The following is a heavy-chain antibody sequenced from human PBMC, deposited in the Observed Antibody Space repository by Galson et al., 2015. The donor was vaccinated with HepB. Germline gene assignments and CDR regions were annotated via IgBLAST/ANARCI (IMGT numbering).Heavy chain of an antibody. D-gene: IGHD3-10*01. CDR3: ARLWVRGGTYGMDV. CDR2: ISAYNGNT. Sequence: SVKVSCKASGYTFTSYGISWVRQAPGQGLEWMGWISAYNGNTNYAQKLQGRVTITADKSTSTAYMELSSLRSEDTAVYYCARLWVRGGTYGMDVWGQGTTVTVSS. J-gene: IGHJ6*02. CDR1: GYTFTSYG. V-gene: IGHV1-18*01.